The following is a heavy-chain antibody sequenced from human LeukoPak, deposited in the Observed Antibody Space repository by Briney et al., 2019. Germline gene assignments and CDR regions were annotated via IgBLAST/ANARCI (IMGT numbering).Heavy chain of an antibody. CDR2: IYQSGST. CDR3: ARTDGMVYGS. J-gene: IGHJ5*02. CDR1: DFSISSGYY. D-gene: IGHD5/OR15-5a*01. Sequence: PSETLSLTCAVSDFSISSGYYWGWIRQPPGKGLEWIGNIYQSGSTYYNPSLKSRVTISVDTSKNRFSLWLSSVTAADTAVYYCARTDGMVYGSWGQGTLVTVSS. V-gene: IGHV4-38-2*01.